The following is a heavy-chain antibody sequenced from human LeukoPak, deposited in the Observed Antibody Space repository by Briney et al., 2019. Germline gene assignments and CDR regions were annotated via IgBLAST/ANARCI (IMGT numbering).Heavy chain of an antibody. CDR1: GFTFSDYY. D-gene: IGHD6-19*01. J-gene: IGHJ4*02. CDR3: ARAPYSSGWYGKGYYFDY. Sequence: GGSLRLSCAASGFTFSDYYMSWIRQAPGKELEWVSYISSSGSTIYYADSVKGRFTISRDNAKNSLYLQMNSLRAEDTAVYYCARAPYSSGWYGKGYYFDYWGQGTLVTVSS. CDR2: ISSSGSTI. V-gene: IGHV3-11*04.